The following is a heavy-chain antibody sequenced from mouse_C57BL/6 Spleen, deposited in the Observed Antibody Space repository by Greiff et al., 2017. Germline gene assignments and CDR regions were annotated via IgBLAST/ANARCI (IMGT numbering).Heavy chain of an antibody. CDR3: ARKEVGGYAIDY. D-gene: IGHD1-1*01. CDR1: GYTFTSYW. CDR2: IDPSDSYT. J-gene: IGHJ4*01. V-gene: IGHV1-50*01. Sequence: QVQLQQPGAELVKPGASVKLSCKASGYTFTSYWMQWVKQRPGQGLEWIGEIDPSDSYTNYNQKFKGKATLTVDTSSSTAYMQLSSLTSEDSAVYYCARKEVGGYAIDYWGQGTSVTVSS.